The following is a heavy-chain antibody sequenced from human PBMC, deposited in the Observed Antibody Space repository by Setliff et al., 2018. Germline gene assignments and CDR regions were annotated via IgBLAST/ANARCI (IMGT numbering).Heavy chain of an antibody. CDR2: IIHSGST. Sequence: PSETLSLTCAVYGGSFSGYYWSWIRQPPGKRLEWIGEIIHSGSTNYNPSLKSRVTISMDTSKNQFSLKVSSVTAADTAVYYCARSGDYALKDWGQGTLVTVSS. V-gene: IGHV4-34*12. D-gene: IGHD4-17*01. CDR1: GGSFSGYY. CDR3: ARSGDYALKD. J-gene: IGHJ4*02.